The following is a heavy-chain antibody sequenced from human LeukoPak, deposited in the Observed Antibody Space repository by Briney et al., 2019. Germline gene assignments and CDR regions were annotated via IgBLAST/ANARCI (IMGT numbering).Heavy chain of an antibody. CDR2: IIPIFGTA. J-gene: IGHJ4*02. V-gene: IGHV1-69*05. CDR3: ARSEVVAATRQPADY. CDR1: GGTFSSYA. Sequence: SVKVSCKASGGTFSSYAISWVRQAPGQGLEWMGGIIPIFGTANYAQKFQGRATITTDESTSTAYMKLSSLGSEDTAVYYCARSEVVAATRQPADYWGQGTLVTVSS. D-gene: IGHD2-15*01.